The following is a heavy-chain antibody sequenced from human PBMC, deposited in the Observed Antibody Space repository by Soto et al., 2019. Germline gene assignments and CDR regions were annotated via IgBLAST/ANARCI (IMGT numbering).Heavy chain of an antibody. V-gene: IGHV3-30-3*01. CDR1: GFTFGSYA. CDR2: ISYDGSNK. D-gene: IGHD2-15*01. J-gene: IGHJ5*02. Sequence: QVQLVESGGGVVQPGRSLRLSCAASGFTFGSYAMHWVRQAPAKGLEWVAVISYDGSNKYYADSVKGRFTISRDNSKNTLYLQLNRLRAEDTGVYYCASNGYCSGGSCDSWFDPWGQGTLVTVSS. CDR3: ASNGYCSGGSCDSWFDP.